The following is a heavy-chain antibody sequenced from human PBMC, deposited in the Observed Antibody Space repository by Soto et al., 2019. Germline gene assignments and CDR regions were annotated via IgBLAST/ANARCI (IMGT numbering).Heavy chain of an antibody. CDR3: ARDAAATENLVWPMDV. CDR1: GFTFRSYS. D-gene: IGHD3-16*01. Sequence: GGSLRLSCAAAGFTFRSYSMNWVRQAPGKGLEWVSSISSSSSYINYADSVKGRFTISRDNAKNSLYLQMNSLRAEHMAVYYCARDAAATENLVWPMDVWGQVTTVTVSS. J-gene: IGHJ6*02. V-gene: IGHV3-21*01. CDR2: ISSSSSYI.